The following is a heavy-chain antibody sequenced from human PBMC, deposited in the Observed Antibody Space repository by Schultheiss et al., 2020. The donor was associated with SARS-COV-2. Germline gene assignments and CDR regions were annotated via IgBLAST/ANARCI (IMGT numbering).Heavy chain of an antibody. CDR1: GYTFTGYY. D-gene: IGHD2-15*01. CDR2: ISAYNGNT. V-gene: IGHV1-18*04. Sequence: ASVKVSCKASGYTFTGYYMHWVRQAPGQGLEWMGWISAYNGNTNYAQKLQGRVTMTTDTSTSTAYMELRSLRSDDTAVYYCARDSTGCSGGSCYYWFDPWGQGTLVTVSS. J-gene: IGHJ5*02. CDR3: ARDSTGCSGGSCYYWFDP.